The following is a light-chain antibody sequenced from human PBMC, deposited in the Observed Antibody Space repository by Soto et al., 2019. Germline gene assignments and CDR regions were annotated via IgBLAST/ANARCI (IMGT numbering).Light chain of an antibody. J-gene: IGKJ4*01. CDR3: QKYNSAPLT. CDR2: ATS. V-gene: IGKV1-27*01. CDR1: QGIAPY. Sequence: DVQMTQSPSSLSASVGDRVTITCRASQGIAPYLAWFQQKPGKVPTLLIYATSTLQSGVPSRFSGSGSGTDFTLTISSLQPEDVATYYGQKYNSAPLTFGGGTKVEIK.